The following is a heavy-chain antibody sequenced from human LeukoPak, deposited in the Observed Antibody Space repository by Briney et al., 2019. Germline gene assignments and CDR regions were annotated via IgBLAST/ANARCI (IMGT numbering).Heavy chain of an antibody. Sequence: SVNVSCKASGGTFSSYAISWVRQAPGQGLEWMGRIIPIFGTANYAQKFQGRVTITTDESTSTAYMELSSLRSEDTAVYYCAMTTVTTLKAPFDYWGQGTLVTVSS. J-gene: IGHJ4*02. D-gene: IGHD4-17*01. CDR3: AMTTVTTLKAPFDY. CDR1: GGTFSSYA. V-gene: IGHV1-69*05. CDR2: IIPIFGTA.